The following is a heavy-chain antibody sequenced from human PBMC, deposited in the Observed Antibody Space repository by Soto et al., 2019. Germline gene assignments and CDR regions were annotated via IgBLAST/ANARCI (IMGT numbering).Heavy chain of an antibody. J-gene: IGHJ4*02. Sequence: QVQLQESGPGLVKPSQTLSLTYIVSGASLSSGDYYWSWIRQPPGKGLEWIAFIYYNGNNFYNPSLKRRVTIAIDTSNNQFSLKVRSVTAADTAVYYCARERRGGDSDGGVDYWGQGTLVTVSS. D-gene: IGHD2-21*02. CDR2: IYYNGNN. CDR1: GASLSSGDYY. V-gene: IGHV4-30-4*01. CDR3: ARERRGGDSDGGVDY.